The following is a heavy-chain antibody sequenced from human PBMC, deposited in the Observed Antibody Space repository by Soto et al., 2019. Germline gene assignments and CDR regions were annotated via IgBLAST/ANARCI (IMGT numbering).Heavy chain of an antibody. Sequence: PGGSLRLSCAASGFAFSSYAMSWVRQAPGKGLEWVSAISGSGGSTYYADSVKGRFTISRDNSKNTLYLQMNSLRAEDTAVYYCARESNSDFWSGTPVGGMDVWGQGTTVTVSS. D-gene: IGHD3-3*01. V-gene: IGHV3-23*01. CDR3: ARESNSDFWSGTPVGGMDV. CDR1: GFAFSSYA. J-gene: IGHJ6*02. CDR2: ISGSGGST.